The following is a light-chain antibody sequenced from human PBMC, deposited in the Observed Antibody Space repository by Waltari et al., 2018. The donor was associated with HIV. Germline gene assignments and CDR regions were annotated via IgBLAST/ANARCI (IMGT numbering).Light chain of an antibody. CDR1: QSLLRSDGRTF. V-gene: IGKV2D-29*02. Sequence: DIVMTQTPLSLSVTPGQPASLSCKSTQSLLRSDGRTFLYSFLQRPGHSPQVLIYEVSNRFSGVPDRFSGSGSGTDFTLKIRRVEAEDFGIYYCMQSIQLPITFGQGTRLEI. CDR2: EVS. J-gene: IGKJ5*01. CDR3: MQSIQLPIT.